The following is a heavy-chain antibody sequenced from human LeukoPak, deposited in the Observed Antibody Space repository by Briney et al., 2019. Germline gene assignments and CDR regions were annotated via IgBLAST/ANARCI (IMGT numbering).Heavy chain of an antibody. CDR1: GGSFSGYY. CDR3: ARGSQISSAERLDY. Sequence: SETLSLTCAVYGGSFSGYYWSWIRQPPGKGLEWIGYIYYSGSTNYNPSLKSRVTISVDTSKNQFSLKLSSVTAADTAVYYCARGSQISSAERLDYWGQGTLVTVSS. J-gene: IGHJ4*02. CDR2: IYYSGST. D-gene: IGHD3-22*01. V-gene: IGHV4-59*01.